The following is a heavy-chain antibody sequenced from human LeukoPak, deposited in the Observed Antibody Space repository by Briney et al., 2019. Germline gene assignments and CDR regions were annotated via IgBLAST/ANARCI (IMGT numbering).Heavy chain of an antibody. CDR2: ISSNGGST. V-gene: IGHV3-64D*06. CDR3: VKAYSSGWYSSGAFDI. J-gene: IGHJ3*02. CDR1: GFTFSSYA. Sequence: GGSLRLSCSASGFTFSSYAMHRVRQAPGKGLEYVSAISSNGGSTYYADSVKGRFTISRDNSKNTLYLQMSSLRAEDTAVYYCVKAYSSGWYSSGAFDIWGQGTMVTVSS. D-gene: IGHD6-19*01.